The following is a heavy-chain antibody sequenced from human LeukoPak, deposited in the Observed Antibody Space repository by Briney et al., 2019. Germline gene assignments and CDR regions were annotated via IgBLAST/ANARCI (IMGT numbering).Heavy chain of an antibody. J-gene: IGHJ3*02. V-gene: IGHV4-30-4*08. Sequence: SETLSLTCTVPGGSISSGDYYWSWIRQPPGKGLEWIGYIYYSGSTYYNPSLKRRVTISVDTSKNQFSLKLSSVTAADTAVYYCARRDYDFWSGQPSPWPHAFDIWGQGTMVTVSS. CDR3: ARRDYDFWSGQPSPWPHAFDI. CDR1: GGSISSGDYY. CDR2: IYYSGST. D-gene: IGHD3-3*01.